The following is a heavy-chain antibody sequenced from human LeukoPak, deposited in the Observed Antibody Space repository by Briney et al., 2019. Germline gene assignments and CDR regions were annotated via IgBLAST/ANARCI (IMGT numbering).Heavy chain of an antibody. Sequence: GGSLRLSCAASGFTFSSYSMNWVRQAPGKGLEWVSVTSGTGGNTYYADSVKGRFTISRDNSDNTLDLQMNSLRAEDTAVYYCAKLYDSSAYYYMDVWGKGTTVTISS. CDR3: AKLYDSSAYYYMDV. CDR1: GFTFSSYS. V-gene: IGHV3-23*01. J-gene: IGHJ6*03. D-gene: IGHD3-22*01. CDR2: TSGTGGNT.